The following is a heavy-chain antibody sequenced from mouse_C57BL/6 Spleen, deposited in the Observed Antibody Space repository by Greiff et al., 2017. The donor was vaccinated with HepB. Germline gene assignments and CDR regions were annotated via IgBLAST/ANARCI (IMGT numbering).Heavy chain of an antibody. CDR2: ISDGGSYT. D-gene: IGHD1-1*01. V-gene: IGHV5-4*01. J-gene: IGHJ2*01. CDR1: GFTFSSYA. Sequence: EVKLVESGGGLVKPGGSLKLSCAASGFTFSSYAMSWVRQTPEKRLEWVATISDGGSYTYYPDNVKGRFTISRDNAKNNLYLQMSHLKSEDTAMYYCAREYYYGSSFHYFDYWGQGTTLTVSS. CDR3: AREYYYGSSFHYFDY.